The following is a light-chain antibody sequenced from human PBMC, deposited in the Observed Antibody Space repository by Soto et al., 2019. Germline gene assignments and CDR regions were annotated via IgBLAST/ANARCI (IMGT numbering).Light chain of an antibody. V-gene: IGKV1-5*01. CDR2: DAS. CDR3: QQYSTFSNT. CDR1: QSIRRW. Sequence: DIQMTQTPSTLSASVGDTVAIACRDSQSIRRWLAWYQQKPGEAPKLLIYDASSLQSGVSSRFSGSGSGTEFTLTISSLQPDDFATYYCQQYSTFSNTFGPGTKLDIK. J-gene: IGKJ2*01.